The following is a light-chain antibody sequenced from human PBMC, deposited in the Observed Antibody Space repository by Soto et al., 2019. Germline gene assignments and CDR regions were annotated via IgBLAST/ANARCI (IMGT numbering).Light chain of an antibody. V-gene: IGKV3-20*01. CDR2: GAS. CDR3: QQYGSSGT. Sequence: ENVLAQYPSTLSPSPGERTPLSCMASQSVSNNYLAWYQQKPGQAPRLLIYGASNRATGIPDRFSGSGSGTDFTLTISRLEPEDFAVYYCQQYGSSGTFGQGTKVDIK. CDR1: QSVSNNY. J-gene: IGKJ1*01.